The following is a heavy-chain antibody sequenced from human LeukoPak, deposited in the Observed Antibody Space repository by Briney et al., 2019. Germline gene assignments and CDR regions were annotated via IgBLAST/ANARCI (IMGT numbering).Heavy chain of an antibody. V-gene: IGHV3-48*02. CDR2: ISSSISVI. D-gene: IGHD6-19*01. CDR3: ARDQYSGHWYYALDI. CDR1: GGSISSYY. Sequence: ETLSLTCTVSGGSISSYYWSWIRQPPGKGLEWVSYISSSISVIYYADSVKGRFTISRDNAKNSLYLQMNSLRDEDTAVYYCARDQYSGHWYYALDIWGQGTMVTVSS. J-gene: IGHJ3*02.